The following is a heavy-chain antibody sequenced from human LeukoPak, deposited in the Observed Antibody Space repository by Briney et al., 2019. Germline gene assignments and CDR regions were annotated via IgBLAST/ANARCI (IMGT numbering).Heavy chain of an antibody. Sequence: PGGSLRLSCAASGFTFSSYAMSWVRQAPGKGLEWVSAISGSGGSTYYADSVKGRFTISRDNSKNTLYLQMNSLRAEDTAVYYCAKDLGGYSSSWYDYGMDVWGQGTTVTVSS. CDR2: ISGSGGST. CDR1: GFTFSSYA. CDR3: AKDLGGYSSSWYDYGMDV. V-gene: IGHV3-23*01. J-gene: IGHJ6*02. D-gene: IGHD6-13*01.